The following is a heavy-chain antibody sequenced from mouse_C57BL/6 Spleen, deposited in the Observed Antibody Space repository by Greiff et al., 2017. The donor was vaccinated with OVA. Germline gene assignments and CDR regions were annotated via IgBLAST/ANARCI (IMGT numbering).Heavy chain of an antibody. J-gene: IGHJ2*01. CDR3: ARSPSTVVVPDY. CDR2: IYPGSGST. D-gene: IGHD1-1*01. V-gene: IGHV1-55*01. Sequence: VQLKQPGAELVKPGASVKMSCKASGYTFTSYWITWVKQRPGQGLEWIGDIYPGSGSTNYNEKFKSKATLTVDTSSSTAYMQLSSLTSEDSAVYYCARSPSTVVVPDYWGQGTTLTVSS. CDR1: GYTFTSYW.